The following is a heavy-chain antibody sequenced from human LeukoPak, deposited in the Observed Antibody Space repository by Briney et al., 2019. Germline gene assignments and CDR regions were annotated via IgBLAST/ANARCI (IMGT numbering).Heavy chain of an antibody. CDR2: ISHTGTTT. Sequence: GGSLRLSCAASGFTFTDYYMSWIRQAPGKGLEFLSYISHTGTTTSYADSVKGRFTISRDNARNSLFLQMNSLRAGDTAVYYCARNARIPDYWGQGTLVTVSS. CDR3: ARNARIPDY. CDR1: GFTFTDYY. V-gene: IGHV3-11*04. J-gene: IGHJ4*02. D-gene: IGHD1-14*01.